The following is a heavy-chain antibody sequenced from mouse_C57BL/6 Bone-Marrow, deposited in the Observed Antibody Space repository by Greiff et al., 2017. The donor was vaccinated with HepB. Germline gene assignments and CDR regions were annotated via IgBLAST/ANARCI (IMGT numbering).Heavy chain of an antibody. J-gene: IGHJ2*01. CDR3: ARGPHYYGSSLDY. V-gene: IGHV1-55*01. D-gene: IGHD1-1*01. CDR1: GYTFTSYW. CDR2: IYPGSGST. Sequence: VQLQQSGAELVKPGASVKMSCKASGYTFTSYWITWVKQRPGQGLEWIGDIYPGSGSTNYNEKFKSKATLTVDTSSSTAYMQLSSLTSEDSAVYYCARGPHYYGSSLDYWGQGTTLTVSS.